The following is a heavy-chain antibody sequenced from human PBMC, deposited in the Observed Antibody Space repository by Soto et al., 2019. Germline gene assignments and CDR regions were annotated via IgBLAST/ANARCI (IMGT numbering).Heavy chain of an antibody. Sequence: ASVKVSCKASGYTFTNYGISWVRQAPGQRLEWMGWISAYNGNTNYAQKLQGRVTKTTDTSTSTAYMELRSLRSDDTAVYYCAKDHKPAAAGPYFFDCRGQGTLVTLSS. CDR1: GYTFTNYG. V-gene: IGHV1-18*01. CDR2: ISAYNGNT. J-gene: IGHJ4*02. CDR3: AKDHKPAAAGPYFFDC. D-gene: IGHD6-13*01.